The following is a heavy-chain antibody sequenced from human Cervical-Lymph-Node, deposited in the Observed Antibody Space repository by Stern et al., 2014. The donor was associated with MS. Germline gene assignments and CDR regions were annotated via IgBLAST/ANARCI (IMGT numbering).Heavy chain of an antibody. V-gene: IGHV2-5*02. D-gene: IGHD3-22*01. CDR2: IYWDDDE. J-gene: IGHJ4*02. Sequence: QITLKESGPTLVKPTQTLTLTCTFSGFSFTTSGVGVGWIRQPPGKALEWLGLIYWDDDEHYSPSLRSRLTITKDTSKNQVVLTMTNMDPVDTATYYCVRGPSDYDSAGYYYGFDYWGQGTLVTVSS. CDR1: GFSFTTSGVG. CDR3: VRGPSDYDSAGYYYGFDY.